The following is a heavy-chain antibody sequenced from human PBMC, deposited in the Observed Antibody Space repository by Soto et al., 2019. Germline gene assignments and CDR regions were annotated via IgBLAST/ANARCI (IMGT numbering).Heavy chain of an antibody. CDR3: ARDMSYSDAFDI. V-gene: IGHV1-18*01. CDR1: GYTFTSYC. Sequence: ASVKVSCKSSGYTFTSYCISWVRQAPGQGLECMGWISAYNGNTNYAQKLQGRVTMTTDTSTSTAYMGLRSLRSDDTAVYYCARDMSYSDAFDIWGQGTMVTVSS. J-gene: IGHJ3*02. D-gene: IGHD1-26*01. CDR2: ISAYNGNT.